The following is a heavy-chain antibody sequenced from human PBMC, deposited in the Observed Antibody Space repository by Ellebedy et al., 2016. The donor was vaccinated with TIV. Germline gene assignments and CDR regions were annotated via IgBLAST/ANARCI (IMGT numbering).Heavy chain of an antibody. CDR2: IITIYGTA. D-gene: IGHD5-18*01. CDR1: GDTLSNYA. J-gene: IGHJ6*03. Sequence: ASVKVSCXASGDTLSNYAFSWVRQAPGQGLEWIGGIITIYGTANYAQMFQGRVTITADESTSTVYMELSSLRSEDTAVYYCARPPDAAKVMGYWYYYMDVWGKGTTVTVSS. CDR3: ARPPDAAKVMGYWYYYMDV. V-gene: IGHV1-69*13.